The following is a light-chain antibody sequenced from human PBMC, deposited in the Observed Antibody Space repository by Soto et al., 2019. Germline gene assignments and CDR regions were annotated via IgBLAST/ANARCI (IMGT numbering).Light chain of an antibody. Sequence: QTVLTQPASVSGSPGQSITISCTGTSSGVGGYNYVSWYQQHPGKAPKLMIYEVSNRPSGVSNRFSGSTSGNTASLTISGLQAEDEADYYCSSYTSSSTYVFGTGTKVTVL. CDR2: EVS. V-gene: IGLV2-14*01. J-gene: IGLJ1*01. CDR1: SSGVGGYNY. CDR3: SSYTSSSTYV.